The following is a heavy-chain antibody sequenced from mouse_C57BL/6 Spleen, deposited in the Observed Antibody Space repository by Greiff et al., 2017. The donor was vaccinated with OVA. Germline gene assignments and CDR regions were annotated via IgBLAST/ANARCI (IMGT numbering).Heavy chain of an antibody. CDR1: GYAFSSYW. V-gene: IGHV1-80*01. D-gene: IGHD2-3*01. CDR3: LVEDGYCDMDY. CDR2: IYPGDGDT. J-gene: IGHJ4*01. Sequence: VQLQQPGAELVKPGASVKISCKASGYAFSSYWMNWVKQRPGKGLEWIGQIYPGDGDTNYNGKFKGKATLTADKSSSTAYMQLSSLTSEDSAVYYCLVEDGYCDMDYWGQGTTLTVSS.